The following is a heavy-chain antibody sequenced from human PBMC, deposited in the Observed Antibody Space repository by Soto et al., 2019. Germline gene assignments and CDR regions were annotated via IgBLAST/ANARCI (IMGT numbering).Heavy chain of an antibody. J-gene: IGHJ5*02. Sequence: QPGGSLRLSCAASGFTFSSYGMHWVRQAPGKGLEWVAVISYDGSNKYYADSVKGRFTISRDNSKNTLYLQMNSLRAEDTAVYYCAKDLYGSSWHFVGPWGQGTLVTVSS. CDR3: AKDLYGSSWHFVGP. CDR1: GFTFSSYG. CDR2: ISYDGSNK. V-gene: IGHV3-30*18. D-gene: IGHD6-13*01.